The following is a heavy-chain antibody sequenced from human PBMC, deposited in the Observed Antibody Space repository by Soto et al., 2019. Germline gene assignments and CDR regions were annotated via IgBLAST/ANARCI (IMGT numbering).Heavy chain of an antibody. V-gene: IGHV1-18*01. CDR2: ISPNNGNT. CDR1: GYTFISYG. CDR3: ARDPPYSSGWYGVDY. J-gene: IGHJ4*02. Sequence: ASVKVSCKASGYTFISYGISWVRQAPGQGLEWMGWISPNNGNTNYAQSFQGRVTMTTDTSTSTAYMELRSLRSDDTAVYYCARDPPYSSGWYGVDYWGQGTLVTVSS. D-gene: IGHD6-19*01.